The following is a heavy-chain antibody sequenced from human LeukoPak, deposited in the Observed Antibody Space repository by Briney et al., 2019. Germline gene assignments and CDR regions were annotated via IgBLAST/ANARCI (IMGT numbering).Heavy chain of an antibody. CDR2: IIPIFGTS. V-gene: IGHV1-69*13. J-gene: IGHJ6*02. CDR3: ASPMVYDTYYYYHGMDV. Sequence: SVKVSCKASEGTFSGYAINWVRQAPGQGLEWMGGIIPIFGTSNYAQRFQGRVTISADESTSTAYMELSSLRSEDTAVYYCASPMVYDTYYYYHGMDVWGQGTTVAVSS. D-gene: IGHD2-8*01. CDR1: EGTFSGYA.